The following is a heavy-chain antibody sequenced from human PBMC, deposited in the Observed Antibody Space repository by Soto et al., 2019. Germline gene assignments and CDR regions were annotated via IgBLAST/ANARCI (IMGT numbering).Heavy chain of an antibody. J-gene: IGHJ4*02. CDR2: ISAYNGNT. CDR3: ARAEDIVVVPAAIPSDY. Sequence: QVQLVQSGAEVKKPGASVKVSCKASGYTFTSYGISWVRQAPGQGLEWMGWISAYNGNTNYAQKLQGRVTMTTDTYTRTAYMELRSMRSDDTAVYYCARAEDIVVVPAAIPSDYWGQGNLVTVSS. CDR1: GYTFTSYG. D-gene: IGHD2-2*02. V-gene: IGHV1-18*04.